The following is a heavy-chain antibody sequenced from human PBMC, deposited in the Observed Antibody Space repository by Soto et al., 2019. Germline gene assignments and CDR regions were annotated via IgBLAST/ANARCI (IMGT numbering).Heavy chain of an antibody. CDR1: GGTFSSYA. CDR3: ASLGYCSSTSCYKYYYGMDV. D-gene: IGHD2-2*01. J-gene: IGHJ6*02. V-gene: IGHV1-69*10. Sequence: ASVKVSCKASGGTFSSYAISWVRQAPGQGLEWMGGIIPILGIANYAQKFQGRVTITADKSTSTAYMELSSLRSEDTAVYYCASLGYCSSTSCYKYYYGMDVWGQGTTVTVSS. CDR2: IIPILGIA.